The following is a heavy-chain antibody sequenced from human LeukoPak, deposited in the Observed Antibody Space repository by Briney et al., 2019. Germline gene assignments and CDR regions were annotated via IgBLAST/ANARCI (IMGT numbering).Heavy chain of an antibody. Sequence: GGSLRLSCAASGFTFSTYVIHCVRQPPGKWREWVALIWHDGSNKYYGDSVKDRFTISRDNSKNTLSLQMDSLRDEDTAVYYCARDRGYTYGHPLDYWGQGTLVTVSS. J-gene: IGHJ4*02. CDR2: IWHDGSNK. D-gene: IGHD5-18*01. CDR1: GFTFSTYV. V-gene: IGHV3-33*01. CDR3: ARDRGYTYGHPLDY.